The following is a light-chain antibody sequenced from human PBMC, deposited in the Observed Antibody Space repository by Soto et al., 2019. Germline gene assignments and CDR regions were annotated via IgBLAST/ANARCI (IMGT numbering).Light chain of an antibody. CDR1: QSVSSY. CDR3: QQSKTWLT. V-gene: IGKV3-15*01. Sequence: THSPGTVSVSRAESGSLSCRASQSVSSYLAWYQQKPGQAPRPLIYGASTRAGGIPALISGSWSRTEFTLTISSLQSEDFAVYSCQQSKTWLTFGQGTNVDIK. J-gene: IGKJ1*01. CDR2: GAS.